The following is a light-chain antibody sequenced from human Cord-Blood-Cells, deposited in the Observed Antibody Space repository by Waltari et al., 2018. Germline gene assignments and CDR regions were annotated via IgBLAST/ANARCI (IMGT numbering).Light chain of an antibody. CDR1: QSVTSN. Sequence: EIVMNQSPANLSVSPGERATPSCRALQSVTSNLARYQPKPGLAPRLLIYGASTRATGIPARFSGSGSGTEFTLTISSLQSEDFAVYYCQQYNNWPLTFGGGTKVEIK. V-gene: IGKV3-15*01. CDR3: QQYNNWPLT. CDR2: GAS. J-gene: IGKJ4*01.